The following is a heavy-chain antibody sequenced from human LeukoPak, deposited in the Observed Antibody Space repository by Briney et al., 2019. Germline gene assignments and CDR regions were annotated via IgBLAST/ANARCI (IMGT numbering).Heavy chain of an antibody. CDR2: IIPIFGTA. Sequence: ASVKVSCKASGGTFSSYAISWVRQAPGQGLEWMGGIIPIFGTANYAQKFQGRVTITADESTSTAYMELSSLRSEDTAVYHCARGAYSSSWYPYWGQGTLVTVSS. V-gene: IGHV1-69*13. J-gene: IGHJ4*02. CDR1: GGTFSSYA. CDR3: ARGAYSSSWYPY. D-gene: IGHD6-13*01.